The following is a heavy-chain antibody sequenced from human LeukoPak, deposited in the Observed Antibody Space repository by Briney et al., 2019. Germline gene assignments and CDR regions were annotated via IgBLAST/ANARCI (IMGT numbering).Heavy chain of an antibody. J-gene: IGHJ1*01. Sequence: PGGSLRLFCAASGFSFDDNAMYWVRQAPGKGLEWVSLISGDGATTYYADSVKGRFNISRDNSKSSLYLQMNSLRSEDSALYYCAKDNQRGGFQHWGQGTLVTVSS. V-gene: IGHV3-43*02. D-gene: IGHD3-16*01. CDR1: GFSFDDNA. CDR3: AKDNQRGGFQH. CDR2: ISGDGATT.